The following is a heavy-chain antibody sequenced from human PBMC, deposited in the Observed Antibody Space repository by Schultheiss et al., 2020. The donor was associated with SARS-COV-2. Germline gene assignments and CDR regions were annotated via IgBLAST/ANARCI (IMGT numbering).Heavy chain of an antibody. CDR1: GFTFSSYG. Sequence: GESLKISCAASGFTFSSYGMHWVRQAPGKGLEWVAVISYDGSNKYYADSVKGRFTISRDNSKNTLYLQMNSLRAEDTAVYYCARGSGSYALSWGQGTLVTVSS. CDR2: ISYDGSNK. D-gene: IGHD1-26*01. J-gene: IGHJ5*02. V-gene: IGHV3-30*03. CDR3: ARGSGSYALS.